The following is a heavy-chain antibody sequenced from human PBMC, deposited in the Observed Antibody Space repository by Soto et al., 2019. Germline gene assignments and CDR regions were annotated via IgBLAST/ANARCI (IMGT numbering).Heavy chain of an antibody. CDR2: IIPIFGTA. CDR1: GGTFISYA. J-gene: IGHJ4*03. D-gene: IGHD6-6*01. V-gene: IGHV1-69*06. Sequence: SVKFYCNSSGGTFISYAISWVRQAPGQRLEWMGGIIPIFGTANYAQKFQGRVTITADKSTSTAFMELSSLISEDTAVAYWVREIRIAASRDSDRIEFGGQGTVRTVCS. CDR3: VREIRIAASRDSDRIEF.